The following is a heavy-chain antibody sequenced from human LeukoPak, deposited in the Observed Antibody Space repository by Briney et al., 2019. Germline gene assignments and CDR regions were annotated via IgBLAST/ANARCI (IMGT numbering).Heavy chain of an antibody. J-gene: IGHJ4*02. V-gene: IGHV4-59*01. CDR2: MYYSGST. CDR3: ARGYGSGSYSHFDY. Sequence: SETLSLTCTVSGGSISSYCWSWIRQPPGKGLERIGYMYYSGSTNYNPSLKSRVTISVDTSKNQFSLKLSSVTAADTAVYYCARGYGSGSYSHFDYWGQGTLVTVSS. D-gene: IGHD3-10*01. CDR1: GGSISSYC.